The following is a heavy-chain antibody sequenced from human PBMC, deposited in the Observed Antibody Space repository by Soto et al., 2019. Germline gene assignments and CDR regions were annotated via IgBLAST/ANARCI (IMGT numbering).Heavy chain of an antibody. CDR3: ARGRKDFDWLPRYYFDY. D-gene: IGHD3-9*01. CDR1: GGSFSGYY. Sequence: SETLSLTCAVYGGSFSGYYWSWIRQPPGKGLEWIGEINHSGSTNYNPSLKSRVTISVDTSKNQFSLKLSSVTAADTAVYYCARGRKDFDWLPRYYFDYWGQGTLVTVSS. CDR2: INHSGST. V-gene: IGHV4-34*01. J-gene: IGHJ4*02.